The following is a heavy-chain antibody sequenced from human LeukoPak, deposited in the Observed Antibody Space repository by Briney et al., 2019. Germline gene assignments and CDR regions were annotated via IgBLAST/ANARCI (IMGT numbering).Heavy chain of an antibody. D-gene: IGHD3-10*01. V-gene: IGHV3-48*01. CDR3: ARVGGSMVRGPYFGY. Sequence: PGGSLRLSCAASGFTFSSYSMSWVRQAPGKGLEWVSYISSSSSTIYYADSVKGRFTISRDNAKNTLYLQMNSLRAEDTAVYYFARVGGSMVRGPYFGYWGQGSLVTVSS. CDR2: ISSSSSTI. J-gene: IGHJ4*02. CDR1: GFTFSSYS.